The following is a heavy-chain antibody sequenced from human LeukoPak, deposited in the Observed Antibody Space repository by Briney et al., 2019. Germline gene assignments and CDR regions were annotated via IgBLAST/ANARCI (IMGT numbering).Heavy chain of an antibody. CDR1: GFTFSSYW. J-gene: IGHJ3*02. CDR2: IKQDGSEK. D-gene: IGHD3-10*01. CDR3: AKDLRFGELLTWSNDAFDI. Sequence: SGGSLRLSCAASGFTFSSYWMSWVRQAPGKGLEWVANIKQDGSEKYYVDSVKGRFTISRDNAKNSLYLQMNSLRAEDTAVYYCAKDLRFGELLTWSNDAFDIWGQGTMVTVSS. V-gene: IGHV3-7*03.